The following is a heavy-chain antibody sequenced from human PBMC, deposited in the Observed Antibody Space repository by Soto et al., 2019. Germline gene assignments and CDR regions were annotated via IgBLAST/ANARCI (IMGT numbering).Heavy chain of an antibody. CDR1: GGSISSGDYY. V-gene: IGHV4-30-4*01. D-gene: IGHD6-19*01. CDR2: IYYSGST. Sequence: QVQLQESGPGLVKPSQTLSLTCTVSGGSISSGDYYWSWIRQPPGKGLEWIGYIYYSGSTYYNPSLKSRVTISVDTSKNQFSLKLSSVTVADTAVYYCAREGQWLVHAFDIWGQGTMVTVSS. CDR3: AREGQWLVHAFDI. J-gene: IGHJ3*02.